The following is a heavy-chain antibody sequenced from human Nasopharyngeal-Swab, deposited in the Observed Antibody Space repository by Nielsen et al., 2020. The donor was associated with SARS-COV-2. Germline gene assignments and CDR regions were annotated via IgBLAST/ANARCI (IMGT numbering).Heavy chain of an antibody. CDR1: GFTFSNFA. CDR2: ISSSSSYI. V-gene: IGHV3-21*01. D-gene: IGHD5-12*01. CDR3: ARDEGGYSGYDYPYYFDY. Sequence: GGSLRLSCAASGFTFSNFAMSWVRQAPGKGLEWVSSISSSSSYIYYADSVKGRFTISRDNAKNSLYLQMNSLRAEDTAVYYCARDEGGYSGYDYPYYFDYWGQGTLVTVSS. J-gene: IGHJ4*02.